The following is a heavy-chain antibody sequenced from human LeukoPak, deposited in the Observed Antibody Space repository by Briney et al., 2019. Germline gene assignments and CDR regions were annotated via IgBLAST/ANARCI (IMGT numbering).Heavy chain of an antibody. D-gene: IGHD3-10*02. V-gene: IGHV3-48*03. J-gene: IGHJ6*04. CDR2: ISSSGSTI. Sequence: GGCLRLSCAAAGFTVSSYEIDSVRQAGGKGLEWGLYISSSGSTIYYADSVKGRFTISRDNDKHSLYLQMNSLRAEDTAVYYCAELGITMIGGVWGKGTTVTISS. CDR1: GFTVSSYE. CDR3: AELGITMIGGV.